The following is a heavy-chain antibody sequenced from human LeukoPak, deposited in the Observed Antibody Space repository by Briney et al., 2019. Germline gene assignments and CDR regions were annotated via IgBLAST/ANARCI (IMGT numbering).Heavy chain of an antibody. CDR2: ISSSGSTI. CDR3: ARSRVSYSYGQGDGY. CDR1: GFTFSSYN. D-gene: IGHD5-18*01. V-gene: IGHV3-11*01. J-gene: IGHJ4*02. Sequence: GGPLRLSCAASGFTFSSYNMSWIRQAPGKGLEWVSYISSSGSTIYYTDSVKGRFTISRDNAKNSLYLQMNSLRAEDTAVYYCARSRVSYSYGQGDGYWGQGTLVTVSS.